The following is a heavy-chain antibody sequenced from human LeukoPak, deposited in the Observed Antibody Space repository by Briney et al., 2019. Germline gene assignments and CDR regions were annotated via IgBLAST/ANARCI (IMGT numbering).Heavy chain of an antibody. CDR2: ISGSGGST. CDR3: AKGSYSYGLRGYFQH. V-gene: IGHV3-23*01. D-gene: IGHD5-18*01. J-gene: IGHJ1*01. CDR1: GFTFSSYG. Sequence: GSLRLSCAASGFTFSSYGMSWVRQAPGKGLEWVSAISGSGGSTYYADSVKGRFTISRDNSKNTLYLQMNSLRAEDTAVYYCAKGSYSYGLRGYFQHWGQGTLVTVSS.